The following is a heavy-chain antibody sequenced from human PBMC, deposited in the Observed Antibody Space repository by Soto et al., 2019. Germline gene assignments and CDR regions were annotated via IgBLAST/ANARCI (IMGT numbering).Heavy chain of an antibody. CDR1: GFIFSDHY. CDR2: SANKADSYTT. V-gene: IGHV3-72*01. D-gene: IGHD1-20*01. CDR3: TRGDFSNWNDVPHCGS. Sequence: GGSLRLSCAASGFIFSDHYMDWVRQAPGKGLEWVGRSANKADSYTTEYGASVKGRFTISRDGSKNSLYLQMNSLKTEDTAVYYCTRGDFSNWNDVPHCGSWGQGTLVTVSS. J-gene: IGHJ4*02.